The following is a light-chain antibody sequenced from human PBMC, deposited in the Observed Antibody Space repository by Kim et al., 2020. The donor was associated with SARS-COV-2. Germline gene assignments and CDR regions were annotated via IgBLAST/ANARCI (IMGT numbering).Light chain of an antibody. Sequence: LTQPHSVSESPGKTVTISCTRSSGSIASNYVQWYQQRPGSAPTTVIYEDNQRPSGVPDRFSGSIDSSSNSASLTISGLKTEDEDDYYCQSYDSSSWVFGGGTKLTVL. V-gene: IGLV6-57*04. J-gene: IGLJ3*02. CDR3: QSYDSSSWV. CDR1: SGSIASNY. CDR2: EDN.